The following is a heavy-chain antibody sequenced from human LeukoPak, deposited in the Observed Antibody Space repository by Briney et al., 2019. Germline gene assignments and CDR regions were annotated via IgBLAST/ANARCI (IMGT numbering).Heavy chain of an antibody. D-gene: IGHD3-10*01. CDR2: IVVGSGNT. CDR1: GFTFTRSA. V-gene: IGHV1-58*02. CDR3: ARDGVLLWFGESLDAFDI. Sequence: SVKVSCKASGFTFTRSAMQWVRQARGQRLEWIGWIVVGSGNTNYAQKSQERVTMTRDTSISTAYMELSRLRSDDTAVYYCARDGVLLWFGESLDAFDIWGQGTMVTVSS. J-gene: IGHJ3*02.